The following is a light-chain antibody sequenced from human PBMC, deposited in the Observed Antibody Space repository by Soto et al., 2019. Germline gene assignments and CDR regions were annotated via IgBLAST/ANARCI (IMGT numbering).Light chain of an antibody. Sequence: QSVLTQPASVSGSPGQSITISCTGTSSDVGGYNHVAWYQQHPGEAPTLMIYDVSNRPSGDSNLFSGSKSGNTASLTISGLQAEDEPGYYCGSYTSRSTYVFRTGTNLTVL. V-gene: IGLV2-14*01. J-gene: IGLJ1*01. CDR3: GSYTSRSTYV. CDR1: SSDVGGYNH. CDR2: DVS.